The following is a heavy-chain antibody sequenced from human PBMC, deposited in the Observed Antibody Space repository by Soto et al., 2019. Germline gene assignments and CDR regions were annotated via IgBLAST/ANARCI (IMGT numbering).Heavy chain of an antibody. CDR1: GFTFSGFD. J-gene: IGHJ4*02. CDR3: ARGQEVGAHFFDS. D-gene: IGHD2-15*01. Sequence: GGSLRLSCEASGFTFSGFDMHWVRQPTGKGLEWVSTIGTAGDTYYAVSVKGRLTISRDNAKNSLSLQMNSLRAGDTAVYFCARGQEVGAHFFDSWGQGTQVIVSS. V-gene: IGHV3-13*01. CDR2: IGTAGDT.